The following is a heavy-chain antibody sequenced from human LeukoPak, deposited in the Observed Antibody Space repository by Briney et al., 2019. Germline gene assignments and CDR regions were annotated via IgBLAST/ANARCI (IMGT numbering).Heavy chain of an antibody. CDR2: IDPNSGGT. D-gene: IGHD3-10*01. V-gene: IGHV1-2*02. CDR3: ARDRITMVRGDYCYYYMDV. J-gene: IGHJ6*03. Sequence: ASVKVSCKASGYTFTGYYMHWVRQAPGQGLEWMGWIDPNSGGTNYAQKFQGRVTMTRDTSISTAYMELSRLRSDDTAVYYCARDRITMVRGDYCYYYMDVWGKGTTVTVSS. CDR1: GYTFTGYY.